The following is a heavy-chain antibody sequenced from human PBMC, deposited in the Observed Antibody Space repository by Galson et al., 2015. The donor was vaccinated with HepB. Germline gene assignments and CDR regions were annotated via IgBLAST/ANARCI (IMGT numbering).Heavy chain of an antibody. D-gene: IGHD3-10*01. Sequence: SVKVSCKASGYTFTGYHMHWVRQAPGQGLEWMGWINPNSGGTNYAQKFQGWVTMTRDTSISTAYMELSRLRSDDTAVYYCARDLGDGGFDYWGQGTLVTVSS. CDR3: ARDLGDGGFDY. CDR2: INPNSGGT. J-gene: IGHJ4*02. CDR1: GYTFTGYH. V-gene: IGHV1-2*04.